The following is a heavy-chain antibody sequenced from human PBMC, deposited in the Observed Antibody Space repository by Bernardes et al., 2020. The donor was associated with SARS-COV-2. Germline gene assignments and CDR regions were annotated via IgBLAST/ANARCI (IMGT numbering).Heavy chain of an antibody. CDR1: GFNFSSYE. CDR2: MNPTSGST. J-gene: IGHJ4*02. CDR3: ARSIPLSSGWFHLDY. Sequence: ASVKVSCKASGFNFSSYEISWVRQASGQGPEWMGRMNPTSGSTGYAQKFQGRVTMTRDTSISTAYMELTGLTSEDAAVYFCARSIPLSSGWFHLDYWGPGTVVIVSS. V-gene: IGHV1-8*01. D-gene: IGHD6-19*01.